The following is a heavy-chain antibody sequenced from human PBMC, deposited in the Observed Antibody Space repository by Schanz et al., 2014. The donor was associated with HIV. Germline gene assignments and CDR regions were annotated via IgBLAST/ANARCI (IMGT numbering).Heavy chain of an antibody. V-gene: IGHV3-53*01. CDR1: EFTVSSNY. J-gene: IGHJ4*02. CDR2: IYSGGNT. CDR3: AKDSGSGVMFNFDY. Sequence: EVQLVESGGGLIQPGGSLRLSCAASEFTVSSNYMSWVRQAPGKGLEWVSIIYSGGNTYYADSVKGRFTISRDNSKNSVYLQMTSLRVDDTAVYYCAKDSGSGVMFNFDYWGQGTLVTVSS. D-gene: IGHD3-10*01.